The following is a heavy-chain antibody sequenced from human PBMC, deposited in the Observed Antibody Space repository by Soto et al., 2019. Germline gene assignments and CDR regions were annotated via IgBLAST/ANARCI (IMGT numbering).Heavy chain of an antibody. D-gene: IGHD3-3*01. J-gene: IGHJ4*02. V-gene: IGHV4-59*01. CDR2: IYHSGSS. Sequence: QVQLQESGPGLVKPSETLSLTCTVSAGSITNYYWNWIRQSPGKGLEWIGYIYHSGSSNYNPSLKRRVTMSVDTSGDQFSLNLRAVTAADTAVYYCAKWSEIPRSFDYWGQGILVTVSS. CDR1: AGSITNYY. CDR3: AKWSEIPRSFDY.